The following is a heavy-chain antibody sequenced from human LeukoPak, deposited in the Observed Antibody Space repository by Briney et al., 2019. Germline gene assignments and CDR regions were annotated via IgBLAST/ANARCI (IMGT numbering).Heavy chain of an antibody. CDR2: ISYDGSNK. CDR1: GFTFSSYG. J-gene: IGHJ4*02. CDR3: ANAYDILTGPPIGGDY. Sequence: TGRSLRLSCAASGFTFSSYGMHWVRQAPGKGLEWVAAISYDGSNKYYADSVKGRFTISRDNSKNTLYLQMNSLRAEDTAVYYCANAYDILTGPPIGGDYWGQGTLVTVSS. D-gene: IGHD3-9*01. V-gene: IGHV3-30*18.